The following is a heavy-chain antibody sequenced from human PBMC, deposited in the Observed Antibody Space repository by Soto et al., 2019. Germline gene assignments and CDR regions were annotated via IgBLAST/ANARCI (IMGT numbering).Heavy chain of an antibody. J-gene: IGHJ5*02. CDR1: GGSISSSSYY. CDR3: ARAHGSGSYPYWFDP. CDR2: IYYSGST. D-gene: IGHD3-10*01. V-gene: IGHV4-39*01. Sequence: SETLSLTCTVSGGSISSSSYYWGWIRQPPGKGLEWIGSIYYSGSTYYNPSLKSRVTIFVDTSKNQFSLKLSSVTAADTAVYYCARAHGSGSYPYWFDPWGQGTLVTVSS.